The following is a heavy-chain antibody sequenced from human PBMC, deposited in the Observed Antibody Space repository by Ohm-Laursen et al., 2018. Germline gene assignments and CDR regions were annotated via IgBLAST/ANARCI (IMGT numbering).Heavy chain of an antibody. V-gene: IGHV3-74*01. J-gene: IGHJ4*02. CDR1: GFTFSSYW. Sequence: SLRLSCAASGFTFSSYWMHWVRQAPGKGLVWVSRINSDGSTTTYVDSVKGRFTISRDNAKNTLYLQMNSLRAEDTAVYYCARQGGYGVNYWGQGTLVTVSS. D-gene: IGHD5-12*01. CDR3: ARQGGYGVNY. CDR2: INSDGSTT.